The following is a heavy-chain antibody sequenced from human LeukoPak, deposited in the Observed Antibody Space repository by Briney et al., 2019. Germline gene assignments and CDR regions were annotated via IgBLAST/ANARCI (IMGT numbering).Heavy chain of an antibody. V-gene: IGHV4-4*09. D-gene: IGHD1-26*01. Sequence: PSETLSLTCTVSGGSISSYYWSWIRQPPGKGLEWIGYIYTSESTNYNPSLKSRVTISVDTSKNQFSLKLSSVTAADTAVYYCARQVGATTSRWFDPWGQGTLVTVSS. CDR3: ARQVGATTSRWFDP. CDR1: GGSISSYY. J-gene: IGHJ5*02. CDR2: IYTSEST.